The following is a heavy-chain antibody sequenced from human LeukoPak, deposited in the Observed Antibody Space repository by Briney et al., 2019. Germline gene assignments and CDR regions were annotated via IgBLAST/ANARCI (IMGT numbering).Heavy chain of an antibody. CDR1: GGTFSSYA. D-gene: IGHD2-21*02. V-gene: IGHV1-69*05. CDR3: AVEANPGGSGGCGADCYSPPDY. J-gene: IGHJ4*02. Sequence: SVKVSCKASGGTFSSYAISWVRQAPGQGLEWMGGIIPIFGTANYAQKFQGRVTTTTDASTRTAYMELSSLRSAHTAVYYCAVEANPGGSGGCGADCYSPPDYWGQGTL. CDR2: IIPIFGTA.